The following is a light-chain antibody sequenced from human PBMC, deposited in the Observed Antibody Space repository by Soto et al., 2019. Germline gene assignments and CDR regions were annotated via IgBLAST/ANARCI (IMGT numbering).Light chain of an antibody. CDR2: DAS. Sequence: AIQLTQSPSSLSASVGDRVTITCRASQGISSALAWYQQKPGKAPKLLIYDASSLESGVPSRFSGSGSGTDFTLTISSLQPEVCATYYCQQFNSYPTTSGGGTKGEIK. V-gene: IGKV1-13*02. CDR3: QQFNSYPTT. J-gene: IGKJ4*01. CDR1: QGISSA.